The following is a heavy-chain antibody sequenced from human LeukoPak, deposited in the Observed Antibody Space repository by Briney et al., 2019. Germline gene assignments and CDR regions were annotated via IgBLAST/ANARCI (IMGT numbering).Heavy chain of an antibody. CDR1: GFIFRDYW. Sequence: PGGSLRLSCAASGFIFRDYWMTWVRQAPGKGLEWVADIKQDGSVKSHVDSVKGRLTISRDNAKNSLYLQMNSLRAEDTAVYYCARIVELSFDVWGQGTTVTVSP. CDR3: ARIVELSFDV. CDR2: IKQDGSVK. D-gene: IGHD1-26*01. J-gene: IGHJ3*01. V-gene: IGHV3-7*03.